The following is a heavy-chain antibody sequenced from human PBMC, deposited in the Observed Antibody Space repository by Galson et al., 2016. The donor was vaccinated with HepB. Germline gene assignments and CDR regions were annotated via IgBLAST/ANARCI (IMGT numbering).Heavy chain of an antibody. D-gene: IGHD4-17*01. V-gene: IGHV3-23*01. Sequence: SLRLSCAVSGFTLSSSAMTWVRQAPGRGLEWVSAITETGSFAYYADSVRGRFTLSRDTSKNTVYLQMNYPRADDTALYYCGRDYPTMTDRYPYHVDVWGKGTAVTVSS. J-gene: IGHJ6*04. CDR2: ITETGSFA. CDR3: GRDYPTMTDRYPYHVDV. CDR1: GFTLSSSA.